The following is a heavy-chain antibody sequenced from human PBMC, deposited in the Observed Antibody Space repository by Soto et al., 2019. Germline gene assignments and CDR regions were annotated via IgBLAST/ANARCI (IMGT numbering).Heavy chain of an antibody. CDR1: GVTFSNAW. D-gene: IGHD6-6*01. CDR2: IKSKTDGGTT. J-gene: IGHJ6*02. V-gene: IGHV3-15*07. CDR3: TTVSSIAALDYGMDV. Sequence: TGGSLRLSCAASGVTFSNAWMNWVRQAPGKGLEWVGRIKSKTDGGTTDYAAPVKGRFTISRDDSKNTLYLQMNSLKTEDTAVYYCTTVSSIAALDYGMDVWGQGTTVTVSS.